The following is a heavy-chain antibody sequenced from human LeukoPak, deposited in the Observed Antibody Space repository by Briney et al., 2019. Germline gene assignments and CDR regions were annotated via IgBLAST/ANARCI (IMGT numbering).Heavy chain of an antibody. CDR3: ARELGGNLD. D-gene: IGHD4-23*01. Sequence: PSETLSLTCTVSGGSVSSVSSYWSWVRQPAGKGLEWIGRIYTSGITDYNPSLKSRVTISVDTSKNQFSLKMSFVTAADTALYYCARELGGNLDWGQGTLVTVSS. CDR1: GGSVSSVSSY. CDR2: IYTSGIT. J-gene: IGHJ4*02. V-gene: IGHV4-61*02.